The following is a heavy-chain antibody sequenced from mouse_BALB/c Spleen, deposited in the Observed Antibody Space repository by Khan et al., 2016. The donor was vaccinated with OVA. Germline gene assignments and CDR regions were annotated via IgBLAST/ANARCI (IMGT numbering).Heavy chain of an antibody. D-gene: IGHD3-1*01. CDR3: ARSQLGLPFDY. Sequence: QVRLQQSGAELVRPGTSVKVSCKASGCAFTSYLIEWINQTPGQGLEWIGLINPGNGNTNYNEKFKGKVTMTADKSSSTAYMQISSLTSDDSAVYFCARSQLGLPFDYWGQGTTLTVSS. CDR1: GCAFTSYL. J-gene: IGHJ2*01. CDR2: INPGNGNT. V-gene: IGHV1-54*01.